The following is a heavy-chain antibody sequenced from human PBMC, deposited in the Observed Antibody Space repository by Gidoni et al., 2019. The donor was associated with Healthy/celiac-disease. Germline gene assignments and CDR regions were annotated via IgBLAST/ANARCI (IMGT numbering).Heavy chain of an antibody. V-gene: IGHV3-53*02. Sequence: EVPLVETGGGLIQPGGSLRLACAASGFTVSSNYMSWVRQATGKGLGWVSVIYSGGSTYYADSVKGRFTISRDNSKNTLYLQMNSLRAEDTAVYYCAGEMATITVGYWGQGTLVTVSS. CDR2: IYSGGST. CDR1: GFTVSSNY. J-gene: IGHJ4*02. D-gene: IGHD5-12*01. CDR3: AGEMATITVGY.